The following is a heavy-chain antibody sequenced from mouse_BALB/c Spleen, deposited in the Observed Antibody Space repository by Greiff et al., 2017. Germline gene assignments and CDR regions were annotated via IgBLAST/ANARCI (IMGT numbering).Heavy chain of an antibody. J-gene: IGHJ4*01. Sequence: VQLQQSGAELARPGASVKLSCKASGYTFTSYWMQWVKQRPGQGLEWIGAIYPGDGDTRYTQKFKGKATLTADKSSSTAYMQLSSLASEDSAVYYCARGDGNYCSMDYWGQGTSVTVSS. V-gene: IGHV1-87*01. CDR1: GYTFTSYW. D-gene: IGHD2-1*01. CDR3: ARGDGNYCSMDY. CDR2: IYPGDGDT.